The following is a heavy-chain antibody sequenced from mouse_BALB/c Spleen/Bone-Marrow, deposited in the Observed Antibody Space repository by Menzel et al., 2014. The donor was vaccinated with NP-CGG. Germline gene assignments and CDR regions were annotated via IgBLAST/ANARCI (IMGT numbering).Heavy chain of an antibody. CDR2: IWGDGST. Sequence: QVQLKDSGPGLVAPSQSLSITCTVSGFSLTNYAASWVRQPPGKGLEWLGVIWGDGSTNYHSALISRLSISKDNSKSQVFLKLNSVQADDTATYFCVKLPNWDYAMDYWGQGTSVTVSS. CDR3: VKLPNWDYAMDY. CDR1: GFSLTNYA. J-gene: IGHJ4*01. D-gene: IGHD4-1*01. V-gene: IGHV2-3*01.